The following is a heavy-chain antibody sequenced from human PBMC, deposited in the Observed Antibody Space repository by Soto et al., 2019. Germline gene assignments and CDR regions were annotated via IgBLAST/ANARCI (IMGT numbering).Heavy chain of an antibody. J-gene: IGHJ6*02. CDR3: ARGRYCSSTSCYRFYYNYGMDV. CDR1: GGSFSGYY. D-gene: IGHD2-2*01. Sequence: QVQLQQWGAGLLKPSETLSLTCAVYGGSFSGYYWSWIRQPPGKGLEWIGEINHSGSTNYNPSLKSRVTISVDTSKNQFSLKLSSVTAADTAVYYCARGRYCSSTSCYRFYYNYGMDVWGQGTTVTVSS. CDR2: INHSGST. V-gene: IGHV4-34*01.